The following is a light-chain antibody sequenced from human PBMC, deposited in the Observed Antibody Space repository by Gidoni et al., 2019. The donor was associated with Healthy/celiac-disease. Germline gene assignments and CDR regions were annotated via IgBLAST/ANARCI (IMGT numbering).Light chain of an antibody. CDR1: QSISSD. CDR3: QQSYSTPLT. Sequence: DIQMTQSPSSLSASVGDRVTITCRASQSISSDLNLYQQKPGKAPNLLIYAASSLQSGVPSRFRGRGSGTDFTLTISSLQPEDFATYYCQQSYSTPLTFGGXTKVEIK. CDR2: AAS. J-gene: IGKJ4*01. V-gene: IGKV1-39*01.